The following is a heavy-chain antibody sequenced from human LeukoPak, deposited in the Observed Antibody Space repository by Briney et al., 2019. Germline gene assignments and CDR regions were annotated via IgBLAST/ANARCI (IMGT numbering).Heavy chain of an antibody. J-gene: IGHJ3*01. CDR1: GFTFSNYE. D-gene: IGHD5-12*01. Sequence: GGSLRLSCSGSGFTFSNYEMNWVRQAPGKGLEWVSFIYNGAIYYADSVKGRFITSRDNANNLLYLQMNRLRDEDTAIYYCARDAVATWSAFGLWGQGTMVTVSS. CDR2: IYNGAI. V-gene: IGHV3-48*03. CDR3: ARDAVATWSAFGL.